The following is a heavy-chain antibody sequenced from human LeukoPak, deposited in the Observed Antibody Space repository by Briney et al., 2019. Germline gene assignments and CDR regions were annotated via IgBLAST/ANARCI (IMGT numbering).Heavy chain of an antibody. CDR2: FDPEDGET. Sequence: ASVKVSCKVSGYTLTELSMHRVRQAPGKGLEWMGGFDPEDGETIYAQKFQGRVTMTEDTSTDTAYMELSSLRSEDTAVYYCAGGRGIEYSGYPYYFDYWGQGTLVTVSS. V-gene: IGHV1-24*01. CDR1: GYTLTELS. D-gene: IGHD5-12*01. J-gene: IGHJ4*02. CDR3: AGGRGIEYSGYPYYFDY.